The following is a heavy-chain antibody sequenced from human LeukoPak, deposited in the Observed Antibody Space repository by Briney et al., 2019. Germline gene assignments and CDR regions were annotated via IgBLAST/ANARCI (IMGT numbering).Heavy chain of an antibody. CDR2: IYYSGST. CDR3: ARDLRSYYYGSGSSGTIDY. D-gene: IGHD3-10*01. CDR1: GGSISSSSYY. V-gene: IGHV4-39*07. J-gene: IGHJ4*02. Sequence: PSETLSLTCTVSGGSISSSSYYWGWIRQPPEKGLEWIGSIYYSGSTYYNPSLKSRVTISVDTSKNQFSLKLSSVTAADTAVYYCARDLRSYYYGSGSSGTIDYWGQGTLVTVSS.